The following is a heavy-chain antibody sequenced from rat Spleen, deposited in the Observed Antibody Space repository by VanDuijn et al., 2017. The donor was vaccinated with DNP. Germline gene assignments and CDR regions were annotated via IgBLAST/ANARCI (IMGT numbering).Heavy chain of an antibody. CDR1: GFIFSDYN. V-gene: IGHV5-7*01. J-gene: IGHJ2*01. D-gene: IGHD1-7*01. CDR2: ISSDGSST. Sequence: EVRLVESGGDLVQPGRSLKVSCAASGFIFSDYNMAWVRQAPKKGLEWVATISSDGSSTYYRDSVKGRFTISRDNAKSTLYLQMDSLRSEDTATYYCTSGLYWGQGVMVTVSS. CDR3: TSGLY.